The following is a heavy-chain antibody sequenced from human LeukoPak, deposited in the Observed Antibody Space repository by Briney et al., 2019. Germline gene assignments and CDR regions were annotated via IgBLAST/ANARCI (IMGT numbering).Heavy chain of an antibody. J-gene: IGHJ5*02. D-gene: IGHD5-18*01. CDR2: ISSSSSYI. Sequence: PGGSLRLSCAASGFTFSSYSMNWVRQAPGKGLEWVSSISSSSSYIYYADSVKGRFTISRDNAKNSLYLQMNSLRAEDTAVYYCARDRRYSYGFLPNWFDPWGQGTLVTVSS. CDR3: ARDRRYSYGFLPNWFDP. V-gene: IGHV3-21*01. CDR1: GFTFSSYS.